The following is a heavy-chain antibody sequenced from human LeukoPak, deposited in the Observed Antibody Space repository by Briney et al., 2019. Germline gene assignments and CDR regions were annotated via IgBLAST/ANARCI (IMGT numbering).Heavy chain of an antibody. V-gene: IGHV3-23*01. CDR2: ISGDGGST. J-gene: IGHJ4*02. Sequence: GGSLRLSCAASGFTFSSYAMNWVRQAPGKGLEWVSSISGDGGSTYYADSVKGRFTVSRDNSKNTLYLQMNSLRAEDTALYYCAKDGGFLEWLLFGGADYWGQGTLVTVSS. D-gene: IGHD3-3*01. CDR3: AKDGGFLEWLLFGGADY. CDR1: GFTFSSYA.